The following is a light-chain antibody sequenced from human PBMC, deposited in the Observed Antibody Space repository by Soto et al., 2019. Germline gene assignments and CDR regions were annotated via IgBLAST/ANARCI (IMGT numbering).Light chain of an antibody. Sequence: EIVLTQSPATLSLSPGERATLSCRASQSVSNFLAWYQQKPGQAPRLLIYDASKRAIGIPARFSGSGSGTDFTLTISSLEPEDFAVYYCQQYETFSGTFGPGTKVDIK. V-gene: IGKV3-11*01. J-gene: IGKJ1*01. CDR2: DAS. CDR1: QSVSNF. CDR3: QQYETFSGT.